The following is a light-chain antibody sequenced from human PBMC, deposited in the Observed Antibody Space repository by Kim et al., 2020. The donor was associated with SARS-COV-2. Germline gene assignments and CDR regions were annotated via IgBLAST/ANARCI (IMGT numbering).Light chain of an antibody. CDR1: QSVSSSY. V-gene: IGKV3-20*01. J-gene: IGKJ3*01. Sequence: EIVLTQSPGTLSLSPGERATLSCRASQSVSSSYLAWYQQKPGQAPRLLIYGASSRATGIPDRFSGSVSGTDFTLTISRLEPEDFAVYYCQQYGSSRFTFGPGTKVDIK. CDR3: QQYGSSRFT. CDR2: GAS.